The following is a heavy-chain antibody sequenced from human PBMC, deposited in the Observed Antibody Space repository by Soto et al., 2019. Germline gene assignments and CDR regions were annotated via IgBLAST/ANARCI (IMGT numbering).Heavy chain of an antibody. Sequence: QVQLVESGGGLVKPGGSLRLSCAASGFTFSDYYMSWIRQAPGKGLEWVSYISSSGSTIYYADSVKGRFTISRDNAKNXRXRXMXCRRAEDTAGYYCAREAEARYYDYVWGSYTPTSKIAQYGMDVWGQGTTVTVSS. J-gene: IGHJ6*02. D-gene: IGHD3-16*01. CDR2: ISSSGSTI. CDR1: GFTFSDYY. V-gene: IGHV3-11*01. CDR3: AREAEARYYDYVWGSYTPTSKIAQYGMDV.